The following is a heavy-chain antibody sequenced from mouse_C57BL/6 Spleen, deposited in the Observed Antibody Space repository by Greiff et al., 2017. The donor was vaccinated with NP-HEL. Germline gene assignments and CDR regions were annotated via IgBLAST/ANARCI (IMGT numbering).Heavy chain of an antibody. CDR1: GFTFSSYG. CDR3: ARAYYDYPWFAY. D-gene: IGHD2-4*01. V-gene: IGHV5-6*01. CDR2: ISSGGSYT. Sequence: EVMLVESGGDLVKPGGSLKLSCAASGFTFSSYGMSWVRQTPDKRLEWVATISSGGSYTYYPDSVKGRFTISRDNAKNTLYLQRSSLKSEDTAMYYCARAYYDYPWFAYWGQGTLVTVSA. J-gene: IGHJ3*01.